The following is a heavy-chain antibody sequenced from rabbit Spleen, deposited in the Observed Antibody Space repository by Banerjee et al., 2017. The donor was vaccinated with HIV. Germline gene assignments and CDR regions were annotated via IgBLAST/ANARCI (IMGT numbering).Heavy chain of an antibody. CDR1: GFSFSDRDV. Sequence: QEQLVESGGGLVKPEGSLTLTCKASGFSFSDRDVMCWVRQAPGKGLQWIGCINIASGSAYYATWVISRFTISKASSTTVTLHVTSLTAADTATYFCARSNFSETHFGGGGLWGQGTLVTV. CDR2: INIASGSA. J-gene: IGHJ4*01. V-gene: IGHV1S45*01. CDR3: ARSNFSETHFGGGGL. D-gene: IGHD5-1*01.